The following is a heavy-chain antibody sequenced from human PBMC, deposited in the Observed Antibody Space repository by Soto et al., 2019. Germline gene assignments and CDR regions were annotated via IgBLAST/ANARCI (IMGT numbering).Heavy chain of an antibody. CDR2: IKQDGSET. CDR1: DFTFSNYW. CDR3: ARDGRDCSGDHCYSWYDY. V-gene: IGHV3-7*01. Sequence: GGSLRLSCEASDFTFSNYWMTWVRQAPGKGLEWVANIKQDGSETYYAGPVKGRFTISRDNAGNSLYLQMNSLRAEDAALYYCARDGRDCSGDHCYSWYDYWGQGTLVTVSS. D-gene: IGHD2-15*01. J-gene: IGHJ4*02.